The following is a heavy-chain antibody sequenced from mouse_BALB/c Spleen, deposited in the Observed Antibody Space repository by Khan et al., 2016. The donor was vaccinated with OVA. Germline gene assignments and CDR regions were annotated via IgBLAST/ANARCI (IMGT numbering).Heavy chain of an antibody. Sequence: QVQLKESGGDLMKPGASVKISCKATGYTFSSYWIEWVKQGPGHGLEWIGQIFPGSVSITYNEKFKGKATFTADTSSNTAYMQLSSLTSEDSAVYYCARGGYGGFAFWGQGTLVTVSA. D-gene: IGHD2-2*01. CDR2: IFPGSVSI. V-gene: IGHV1-9*01. CDR3: ARGGYGGFAF. J-gene: IGHJ3*01. CDR1: GYTFSSYW.